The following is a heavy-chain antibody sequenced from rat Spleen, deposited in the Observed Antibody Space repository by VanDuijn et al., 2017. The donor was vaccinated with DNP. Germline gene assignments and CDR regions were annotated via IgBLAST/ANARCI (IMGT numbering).Heavy chain of an antibody. Sequence: EVQLVESGGGLVQPGRSLKLSCTASGFTFSDYYMAWVRQAPTKGLEWVAYLTYDGGNTYYRDSVKGRFTISRDNAKSTLYLQMDSLRSEDTATYYCARHGITIGPFAYWGQGTLVTVSS. CDR1: GFTFSDYY. D-gene: IGHD1-2*01. V-gene: IGHV5-25*01. J-gene: IGHJ3*01. CDR2: LTYDGGNT. CDR3: ARHGITIGPFAY.